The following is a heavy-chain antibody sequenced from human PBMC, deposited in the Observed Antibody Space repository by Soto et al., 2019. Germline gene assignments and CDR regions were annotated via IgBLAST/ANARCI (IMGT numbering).Heavy chain of an antibody. CDR3: ARRGYGSRWPNVYMDV. CDR1: GFTFSNYE. CDR2: ISNNGSHT. V-gene: IGHV3-64*01. D-gene: IGHD6-13*01. J-gene: IGHJ6*03. Sequence: EAQLVESGGGLVQPGGSLRLSCAASGFTFSNYEMHWVRQAPGKGLEYVSGISNNGSHTDYEKSVKGRFTISRDNSENTLYLQMGSLRAEDMALYYCARRGYGSRWPNVYMDVWGKGTTVTVSS.